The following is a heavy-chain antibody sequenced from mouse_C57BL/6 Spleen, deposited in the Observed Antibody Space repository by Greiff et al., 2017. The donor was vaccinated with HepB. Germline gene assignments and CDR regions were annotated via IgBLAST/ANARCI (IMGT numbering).Heavy chain of an antibody. D-gene: IGHD4-1*01. CDR2: IDPETGGT. CDR3: KRGTGTRFAY. J-gene: IGHJ3*01. V-gene: IGHV1-15*01. CDR1: GYTFTDYE. Sequence: QVQLQQSGAELVRPGASVTLSCKASGYTFTDYEMHWVKQTPVHGLEWIGAIDPETGGTAYNQKFKGKAILTADKSSSTAYMELRSLTSEDSDVYYCKRGTGTRFAYWGQGTLVTVSA.